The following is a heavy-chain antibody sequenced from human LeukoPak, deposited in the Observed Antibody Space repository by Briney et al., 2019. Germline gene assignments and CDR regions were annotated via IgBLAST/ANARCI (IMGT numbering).Heavy chain of an antibody. V-gene: IGHV3-30*03. D-gene: IGHD5-12*01. Sequence: GALRLSCVISGYTFTHYGFHWVRQAPGKALEWVAYISYNGNNKYEDSVKGRFTISRDNSKNTLHLQMNGLRAEDTAVYYCARDPLDISRWANAFDIWGQGTTVIVAS. J-gene: IGHJ3*02. CDR1: GYTFTHYG. CDR2: ISYNGNNK. CDR3: ARDPLDISRWANAFDI.